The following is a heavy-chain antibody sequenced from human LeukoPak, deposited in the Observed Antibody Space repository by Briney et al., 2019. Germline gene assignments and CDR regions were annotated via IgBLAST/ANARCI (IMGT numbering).Heavy chain of an antibody. CDR2: IYPGDSDT. Sequence: GESLKISCKGSGYRFTNSWIAWMRHMPGKGLEWMGIIYPGDSDTRYNPSFQGQVIISADKSISTAYLQWRSLKASDTAMYYCARRVAAVGFFDYWGQGTLVTVSS. J-gene: IGHJ4*02. CDR3: ARRVAAVGFFDY. CDR1: GYRFTNSW. D-gene: IGHD6-13*01. V-gene: IGHV5-51*01.